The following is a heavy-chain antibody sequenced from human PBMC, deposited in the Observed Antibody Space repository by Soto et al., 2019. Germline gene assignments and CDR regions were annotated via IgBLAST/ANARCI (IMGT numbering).Heavy chain of an antibody. CDR3: ARHKAGKVGATTRPYFDY. J-gene: IGHJ4*02. D-gene: IGHD1-26*01. V-gene: IGHV4-39*01. Sequence: SETLSHTCTDSGGSISSSSYYWSWIRQPTGKGLEWIGSIYYSGSTYYNPSLKSRVTISVDTSKNQFSLKLSSVTAADTAVYYCARHKAGKVGATTRPYFDYWGQGTLVTVSS. CDR2: IYYSGST. CDR1: GGSISSSSYY.